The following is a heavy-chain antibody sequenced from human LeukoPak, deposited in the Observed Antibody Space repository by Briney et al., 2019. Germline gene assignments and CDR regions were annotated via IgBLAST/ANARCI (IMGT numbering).Heavy chain of an antibody. Sequence: GGSLRLSCAASGFTFSNAWMSWVRQAPGKGLEWVGRIKSRTDGGTTDYAAPVKGRFTISRDDSKNTLYLQRNSLKSEDTAVYYCTTEYYLDYDILTGYGYWGQGTLVTVSS. D-gene: IGHD3-9*01. CDR1: GFTFSNAW. V-gene: IGHV3-15*01. CDR3: TTEYYLDYDILTGYGY. J-gene: IGHJ4*02. CDR2: IKSRTDGGTT.